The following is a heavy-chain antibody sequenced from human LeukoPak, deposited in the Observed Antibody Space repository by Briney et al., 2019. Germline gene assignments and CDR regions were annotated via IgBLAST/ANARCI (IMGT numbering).Heavy chain of an antibody. V-gene: IGHV3-9*01. J-gene: IGHJ4*02. CDR1: GFTFDDYA. D-gene: IGHD5/OR15-5a*01. CDR2: ISWNSGSI. CDR3: AKEGRSLPTY. Sequence: GRSLGLSCAASGFTFDDYAIHWVRQAPGKGLEWVSGISWNSGSIGYADSVKGRFTISRDNAKNSLYLQMNSLRVEDTAVYYCAKEGRSLPTYWGQGTLVTVSS.